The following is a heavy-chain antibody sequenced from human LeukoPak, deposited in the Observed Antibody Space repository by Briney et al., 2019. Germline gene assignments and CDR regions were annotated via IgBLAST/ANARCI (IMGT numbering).Heavy chain of an antibody. CDR2: IYYSGST. CDR1: DYSINSNNW. Sequence: PSETLSLTCAVSDYSINSNNWWVWIRQPPGKGLEWIGYIYYSGSTNYNPSLKSRVTISVDTSKNQFSLKLSSVTAADTAVYYCARGGGSGYSYGWGQGTLVTVSS. J-gene: IGHJ4*02. V-gene: IGHV4-28*03. CDR3: ARGGGSGYSYG. D-gene: IGHD5-18*01.